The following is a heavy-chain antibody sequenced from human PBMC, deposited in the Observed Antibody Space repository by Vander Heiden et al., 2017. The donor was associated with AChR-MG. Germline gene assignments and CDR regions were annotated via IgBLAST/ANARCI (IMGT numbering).Heavy chain of an antibody. Sequence: LLVAGPGLVKPSETLSLTCTVSGGSISSSSYYWGWIRQPPGKGLEWIGSIYYSGSTYYNPSLKSRVTISVDTSKNQFSMKLSSVTAADTAVYYCARHPGTTVTISAFDIWGQGTMVTVSS. CDR1: GGSISSSSYY. CDR2: IYYSGST. CDR3: ARHPGTTVTISAFDI. D-gene: IGHD4-17*01. J-gene: IGHJ3*02. V-gene: IGHV4-39*01.